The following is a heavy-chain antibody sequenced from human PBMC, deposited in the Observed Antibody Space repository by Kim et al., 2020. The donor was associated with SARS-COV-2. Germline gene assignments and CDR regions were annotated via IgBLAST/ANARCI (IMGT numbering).Heavy chain of an antibody. V-gene: IGHV1-3*01. Sequence: RKFQSSVTITRDTSASTAYLGLSSLRSEDTAVYYCARDSLDFWSEEYFDYWGQGTLVTVSS. D-gene: IGHD3-3*01. CDR3: ARDSLDFWSEEYFDY. J-gene: IGHJ4*02.